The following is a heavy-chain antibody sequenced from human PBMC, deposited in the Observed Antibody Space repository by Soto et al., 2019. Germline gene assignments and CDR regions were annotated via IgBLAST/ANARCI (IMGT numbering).Heavy chain of an antibody. CDR3: VREGRGSFDF. D-gene: IGHD5-12*01. Sequence: GRSLRRSCVDSGFIFTNYTMNWVRQAPGKGLEWVSVIGGRGNSAYYADSVQGRFTISRDNSKNTLSLQMSSLTADDTAIYYCVREGRGSFDFWGRGTMVTVSS. CDR2: IGGRGNSA. V-gene: IGHV3-23*01. CDR1: GFIFTNYT. J-gene: IGHJ3*01.